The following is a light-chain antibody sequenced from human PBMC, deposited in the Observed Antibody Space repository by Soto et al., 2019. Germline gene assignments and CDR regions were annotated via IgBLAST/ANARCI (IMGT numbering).Light chain of an antibody. J-gene: IGKJ5*01. V-gene: IGKV2D-29*02. Sequence: DVVMTRTPLSLSVAPGQPASISCKSSQSLLHIAGETFLFWYLQKPGQSPQLLIYEVSTRVSGVPDRFSGSGSGTDFTLEISRVETDDVGIYYCMKSTQLPPTFGQGTRLEIK. CDR1: QSLLHIAGETF. CDR3: MKSTQLPPT. CDR2: EVS.